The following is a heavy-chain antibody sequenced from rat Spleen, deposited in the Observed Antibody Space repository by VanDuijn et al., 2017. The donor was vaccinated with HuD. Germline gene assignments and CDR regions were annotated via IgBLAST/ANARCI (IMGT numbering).Heavy chain of an antibody. CDR3: ARQPYTYYGYKYFDY. J-gene: IGHJ2*01. CDR1: GFSLTSNS. Sequence: VQLKESGPGLVQPSQTLSLTCTVSGFSLTSNSVKWVRQAPRKGLELVASISYEGSSTYYGDSVKGRFTISRDNAKSTLSLQMNSLRSEDTATYYCARQPYTYYGYKYFDYWGQGVMVTVSS. CDR2: ISYEGSST. V-gene: IGHV5-22*01. D-gene: IGHD1-9*01.